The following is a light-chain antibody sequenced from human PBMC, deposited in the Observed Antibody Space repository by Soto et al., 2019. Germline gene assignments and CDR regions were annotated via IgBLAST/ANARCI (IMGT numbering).Light chain of an antibody. CDR3: SSYTSRSIGV. Sequence: QSVLTQPASVSGSPGQSITISCTGTSSDVGGYNYVSWYQQHPGKAPKLMIYEVSNRPSGVSNRFSGSKSGNTASLTISGLQAEDEGDYYCSSYTSRSIGVFGTGTKLTVL. CDR1: SSDVGGYNY. CDR2: EVS. V-gene: IGLV2-14*01. J-gene: IGLJ1*01.